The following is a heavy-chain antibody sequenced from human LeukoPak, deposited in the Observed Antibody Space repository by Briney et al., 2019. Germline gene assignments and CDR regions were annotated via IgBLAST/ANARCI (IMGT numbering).Heavy chain of an antibody. CDR1: GVTFNSYA. CDR2: ITGNGINT. CDR3: AKAYGSGRGFDYFDY. J-gene: IGHJ4*02. V-gene: IGHV3-23*01. D-gene: IGHD3-10*01. Sequence: GGSLRLSCAASGVTFNSYAMTWVRQAPGKGLEWVSTITGNGINTYYADSVKGRLTISRDNSENTLSLQMNSLRGDDTAVYYCAKAYGSGRGFDYFDYWGQGTLVTVSS.